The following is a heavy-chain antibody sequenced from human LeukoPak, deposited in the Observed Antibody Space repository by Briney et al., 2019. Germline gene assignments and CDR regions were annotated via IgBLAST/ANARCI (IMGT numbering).Heavy chain of an antibody. CDR3: ASANSSSQYFQH. CDR1: GGTFSSYA. V-gene: IGHV1-69*13. Sequence: GASVKVSCKASGGTFSSYAISWVRQAPGQGLEWMGGIIPIFGTANYAQKFQGRVTITADESTSTAYMELSSLRSEDTAVYYCASANSSSQYFQHWGQGTLVTVSS. J-gene: IGHJ1*01. CDR2: IIPIFGTA. D-gene: IGHD6-13*01.